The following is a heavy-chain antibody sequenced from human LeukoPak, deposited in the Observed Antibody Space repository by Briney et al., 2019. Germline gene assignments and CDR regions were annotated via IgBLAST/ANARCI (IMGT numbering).Heavy chain of an antibody. Sequence: GGSLRLSCVVSEFSVGDNYMSWVRQPPGRGLEWLSIIYVGNTTYYAGSVKGRFIISRDISKNTVFLQMNSLRVEDTAVYYCARESEYDDFSGPGGFDCWGQGTLVTVSS. CDR1: EFSVGDNY. V-gene: IGHV3-53*01. J-gene: IGHJ4*02. CDR3: ARESEYDDFSGPGGFDC. CDR2: IYVGNTT. D-gene: IGHD3-22*01.